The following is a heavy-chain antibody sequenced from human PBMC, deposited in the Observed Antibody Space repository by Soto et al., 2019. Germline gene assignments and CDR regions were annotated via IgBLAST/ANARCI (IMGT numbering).Heavy chain of an antibody. D-gene: IGHD2-2*01. CDR1: GFTFSTFA. J-gene: IGHJ6*02. V-gene: IGHV3-23*01. CDR2: ISGTGGTT. Sequence: SLRLSCAASGFTFSTFAMSWVRQAPVKGLEWVSTISGTGGTTYYADSAKGRFTISRDNSKNTLYLQMNSLRAEDTAIYYCARYCSSTSCQIRYGMDVWGQGTTVTVSS. CDR3: ARYCSSTSCQIRYGMDV.